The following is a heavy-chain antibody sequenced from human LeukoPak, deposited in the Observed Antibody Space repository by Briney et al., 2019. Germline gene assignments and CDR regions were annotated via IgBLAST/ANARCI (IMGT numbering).Heavy chain of an antibody. CDR3: ARVRPPHYCSSTSCYTGMAYYYGMDV. J-gene: IGHJ6*02. CDR2: IIPIFGIA. D-gene: IGHD2-2*02. CDR1: GGTFSSYA. Sequence: SVKVSCKASGGTFSSYAISWVRQAPGQGLEWVGRIIPIFGIANYAEKFQGRVTITADKSTSTAYMELSSLRSEDTAVYYCARVRPPHYCSSTSCYTGMAYYYGMDVWGQGTTVTVSS. V-gene: IGHV1-69*04.